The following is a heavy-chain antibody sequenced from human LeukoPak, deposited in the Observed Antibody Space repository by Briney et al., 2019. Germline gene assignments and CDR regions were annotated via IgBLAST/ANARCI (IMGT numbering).Heavy chain of an antibody. Sequence: SETLPLTCTVSGGSISSSTFHWGWIRLPPGKGLEWIGSIYYSGSTYYNPSLKSRVTISVDTSKNQFSLKLSSVTAADTAVYYCTRSGTMVVMRPMYYWGQGTLVTVSS. CDR2: IYYSGST. CDR1: GGSISSSTFH. CDR3: TRSGTMVVMRPMYY. D-gene: IGHD4-23*01. V-gene: IGHV4-39*01. J-gene: IGHJ4*02.